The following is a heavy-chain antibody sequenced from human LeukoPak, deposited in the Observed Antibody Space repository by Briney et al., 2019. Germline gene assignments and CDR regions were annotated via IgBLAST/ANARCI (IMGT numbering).Heavy chain of an antibody. CDR3: ARGAGYNYPYYFDY. D-gene: IGHD5-24*01. J-gene: IGHJ4*02. Sequence: GGSLRLSCAASGFTVSSNCMNWVRQAPGKGLEWVSVIYGGGNIYYADSVKGRFTISRDNSKNTLYLQMNSLRAEDTAVYYCARGAGYNYPYYFDYWGQGTLVTVSS. CDR1: GFTVSSNC. CDR2: IYGGGNI. V-gene: IGHV3-53*01.